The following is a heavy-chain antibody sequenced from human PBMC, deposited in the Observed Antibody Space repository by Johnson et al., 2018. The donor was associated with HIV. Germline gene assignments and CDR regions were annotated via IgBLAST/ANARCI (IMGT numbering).Heavy chain of an antibody. D-gene: IGHD6-13*01. CDR2: ISYDENNK. V-gene: IGHV3-30*18. CDR1: GFTFSSYG. Sequence: QVQLVESGGGVVQPGRSLRLSCAASGFTFSSYGTHWVRQAPGKGLEWVAVISYDENNKYYADSVKGPFTISRDNSKNTLYLQMNSLRAEDTAVYYCAKDPPHSGSSSWYNGAFDIWGQGTMVTVSS. CDR3: AKDPPHSGSSSWYNGAFDI. J-gene: IGHJ3*02.